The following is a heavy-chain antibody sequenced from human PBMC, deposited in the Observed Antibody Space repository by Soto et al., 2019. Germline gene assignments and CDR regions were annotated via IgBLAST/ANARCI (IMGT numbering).Heavy chain of an antibody. CDR1: GGSISSRDYS. Sequence: PSETLSLTCAVSGGSISSRDYSWSWIRQPPGKGLEWIGYIYHSGSSYYNPSLKSRVTISGDRSKNQFSLKLRPVTAADTAVYYCASGPIEFYDSSGFTWGADNWGQGTLVTVSS. V-gene: IGHV4-30-2*01. J-gene: IGHJ4*02. CDR2: IYHSGSS. CDR3: ASGPIEFYDSSGFTWGADN. D-gene: IGHD3-22*01.